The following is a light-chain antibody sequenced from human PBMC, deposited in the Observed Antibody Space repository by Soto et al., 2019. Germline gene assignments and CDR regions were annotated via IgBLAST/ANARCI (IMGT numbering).Light chain of an antibody. V-gene: IGKV3-15*01. CDR1: QSLSGN. J-gene: IGKJ1*01. CDR3: QQYNNWPRT. Sequence: EIVMTQSPATLSVSPGERVTLSCRASQSLSGNVAWYQQKPGLAPRLLINRASTRATGIPARFSGSGSETEFTLTISSLQSEDFAVYYCQQYNNWPRTFGQATKVDIK. CDR2: RAS.